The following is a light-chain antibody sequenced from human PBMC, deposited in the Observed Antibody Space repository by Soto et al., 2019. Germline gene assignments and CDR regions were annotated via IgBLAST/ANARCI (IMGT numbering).Light chain of an antibody. Sequence: SVLTQPASVSGSPGQSLTISCTGTSSDVGSYNLVSWYQQHPGKAPKLMIYEVSKRPSGVSNRFSGSKSGNTASLTISGLQAEDEADYYCCSYAGSSYVFGTGTKVTVL. V-gene: IGLV2-23*02. J-gene: IGLJ1*01. CDR2: EVS. CDR1: SSDVGSYNL. CDR3: CSYAGSSYV.